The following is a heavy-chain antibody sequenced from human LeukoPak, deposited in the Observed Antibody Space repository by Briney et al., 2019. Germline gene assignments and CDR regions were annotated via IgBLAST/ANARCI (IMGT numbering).Heavy chain of an antibody. Sequence: GGSLRLSCAASGFTFDNYAMSWVRQAPGKGLEWVSGISGSGGSTYYVDSVKGRFTISRDNSKNTLCLQMNSLRVEDTAVYYCAKSFLGYSYGKIDYWGQGTLVNVSS. CDR2: ISGSGGST. CDR3: AKSFLGYSYGKIDY. CDR1: GFTFDNYA. D-gene: IGHD5-18*01. J-gene: IGHJ4*02. V-gene: IGHV3-23*01.